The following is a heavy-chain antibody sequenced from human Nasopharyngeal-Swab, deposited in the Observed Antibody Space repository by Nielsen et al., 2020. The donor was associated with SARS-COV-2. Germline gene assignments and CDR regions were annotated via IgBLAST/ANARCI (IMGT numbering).Heavy chain of an antibody. V-gene: IGHV3-30*03. CDR3: ARNTYYDFWSGYHYGMDV. J-gene: IGHJ6*02. CDR2: ISYDGSNK. Sequence: GGSLRLSCAASGFTFSSYGMHWVRQAPGKGLKWVAVISYDGSNKYYADSVKGRFTISRDNSKNTLYLQMNSLRAEDTAVYYCARNTYYDFWSGYHYGMDVWGQGTTVTVSS. CDR1: GFTFSSYG. D-gene: IGHD3-3*01.